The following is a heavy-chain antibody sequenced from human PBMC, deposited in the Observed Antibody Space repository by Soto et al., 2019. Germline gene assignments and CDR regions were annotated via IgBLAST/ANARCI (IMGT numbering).Heavy chain of an antibody. D-gene: IGHD3-10*01. CDR2: ISPIFGTA. Sequence: QVQLVQSGAEVKKPGSSVKVSCKASGGTFSSYAISWVRQAPGQGFEWMGGISPIFGTANYAQKFQGRVTVTADESTSTAYMELSSLRSEDTAVYYCARDRGDGYNEFDYWGQGTLVTVSS. J-gene: IGHJ4*02. V-gene: IGHV1-69*12. CDR1: GGTFSSYA. CDR3: ARDRGDGYNEFDY.